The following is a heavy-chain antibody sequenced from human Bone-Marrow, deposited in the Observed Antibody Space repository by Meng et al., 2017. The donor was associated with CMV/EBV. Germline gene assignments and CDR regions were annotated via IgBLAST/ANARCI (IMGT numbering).Heavy chain of an antibody. CDR1: GFTFSSYA. CDR3: AKDRGVGATDYHYYGMDV. D-gene: IGHD1-26*01. Sequence: GESLKISCAASGFTFSSYAMHWVRQAPGKGLEWVAVISYDGSNKYYADSVKGRFTISRDNSKNTLYLQMNSLSAEDTAVYNCAKDRGVGATDYHYYGMDVWGQGTTVTVSS. CDR2: ISYDGSNK. V-gene: IGHV3-30-3*01. J-gene: IGHJ6*02.